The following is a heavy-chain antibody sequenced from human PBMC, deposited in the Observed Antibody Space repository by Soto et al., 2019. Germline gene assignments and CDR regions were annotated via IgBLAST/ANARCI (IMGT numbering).Heavy chain of an antibody. CDR2: ISAYNGNT. CDR3: ARAPPQRYSSRVLGY. V-gene: IGHV1-18*01. CDR1: GYTFTSYG. J-gene: IGHJ4*02. D-gene: IGHD6-13*01. Sequence: ASVKVSCKASGYTFTSYGISWVRQAPGQGLEWMGWISAYNGNTNYAQKLQGRVTMTTDTSTSTAYMELRSLRSDDTAVYYCARAPPQRYSSRVLGYWGQGTLVTVSS.